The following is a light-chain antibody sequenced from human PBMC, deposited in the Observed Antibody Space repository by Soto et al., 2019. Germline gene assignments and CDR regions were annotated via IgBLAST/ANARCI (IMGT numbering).Light chain of an antibody. CDR1: RGHSTYA. Sequence: QSVLTQSPSASASLGASVKLTCTLSRGHSTYAIAWHQQRPEKGPRYLMKLNSDGSHNKGDGIPDRFSGSSSGAERYLTISSLQSEDEADYYCQTWVTGPPWVFGGGTQLTVL. CDR3: QTWVTGPPWV. J-gene: IGLJ3*02. CDR2: LNSDGSH. V-gene: IGLV4-69*01.